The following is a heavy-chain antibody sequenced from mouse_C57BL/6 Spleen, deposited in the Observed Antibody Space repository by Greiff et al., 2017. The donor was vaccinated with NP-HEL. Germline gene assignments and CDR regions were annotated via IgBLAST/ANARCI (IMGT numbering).Heavy chain of an antibody. D-gene: IGHD1-1*01. CDR1: GYTFTDYY. V-gene: IGHV1-76*01. J-gene: IGHJ1*03. CDR2: IYPGSGNT. Sequence: QVQLKQSGAELVRPGASVKLSCKASGYTFTDYYINWVKQRPGQGLEWIARIYPGSGNTYYNEKFKGKATLTAEKSSSTAYMQLSSLTSEESAVYFCARIYGSRNWYFDVWGTGTTVTVSS. CDR3: ARIYGSRNWYFDV.